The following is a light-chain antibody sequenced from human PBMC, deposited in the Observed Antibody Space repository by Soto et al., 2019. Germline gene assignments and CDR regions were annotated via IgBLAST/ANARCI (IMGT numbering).Light chain of an antibody. CDR2: DVT. CDR3: SSYSSSSAFRYV. CDR1: SSDIGGYHA. Sequence: QSALTQPASVSGSPGQSITISCTGTSSDIGGYHAISWYQQHPGKGPKLMIYDVTNRPSGVSNRFSAYKSGNTASLTISGLQAEEEADYYCSSYSSSSAFRYVFGTGTKLTVL. V-gene: IGLV2-14*03. J-gene: IGLJ1*01.